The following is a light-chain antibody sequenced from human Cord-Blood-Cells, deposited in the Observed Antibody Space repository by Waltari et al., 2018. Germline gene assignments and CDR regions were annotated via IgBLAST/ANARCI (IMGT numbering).Light chain of an antibody. J-gene: IGKJ1*01. CDR3: QQYGSSPWT. V-gene: IGKV3-20*01. Sequence: EIVLTQAPGTLSLSPGERATVSCRASQSVSSSYLAWYQQKPGQAPRLLTYGASRRATGIPDRFSGSGSGTDFTLTISRLEPEDFAVYYCQQYGSSPWTFGQGTKVEIK. CDR1: QSVSSSY. CDR2: GAS.